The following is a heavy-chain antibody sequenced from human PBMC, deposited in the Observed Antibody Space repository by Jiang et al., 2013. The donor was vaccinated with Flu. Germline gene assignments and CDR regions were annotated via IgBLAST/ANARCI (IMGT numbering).Heavy chain of an antibody. V-gene: IGHV1-69*04. J-gene: IGHJ3*01. CDR2: IPVVDMA. D-gene: IGHD1-26*01. CDR1: GSLSSYD. Sequence: GSLSSYDIKLGATGPWTRAWVGGKIIPVVDMASYAQKFQGRVTITADRSTSKVYLEVSSLTSEDTAVYYCARGGALDVWGPGAMVTVSS. CDR3: ARGGALDV.